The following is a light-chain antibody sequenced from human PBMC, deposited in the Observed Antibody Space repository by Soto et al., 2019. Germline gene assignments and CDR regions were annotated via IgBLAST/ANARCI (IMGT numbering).Light chain of an antibody. V-gene: IGKV4-1*01. CDR2: WAS. CDR1: QSVLYTSMNKNY. CDR3: QQYYSTPFT. J-gene: IGKJ3*01. Sequence: DIVMTQSPDSLAVSLGERATINCKSSQSVLYTSMNKNYLAWYQQKPGQPPKLLIYWASTRESGVPDRFSGSGSGTDFTLTSSSLQAEDVAVYYCQQYYSTPFTFRPGTKVDI.